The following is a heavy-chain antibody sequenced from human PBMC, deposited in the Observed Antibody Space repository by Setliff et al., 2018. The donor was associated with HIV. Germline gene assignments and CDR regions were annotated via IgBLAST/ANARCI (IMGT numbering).Heavy chain of an antibody. V-gene: IGHV3-30*02. J-gene: IGHJ2*01. D-gene: IGHD1-26*01. CDR2: IWYDGSEK. CDR1: GFTFSRYG. Sequence: GGSLRLSCAASGFTFSRYGMHWVRQTPGKGLEWVAIIWYDGSEKYYVDSVEGRFTISRDNAKNSLYLQMNSLRAEDTALYYCAKDTSWYSGSYHVGYFDLWGRGTLVTVSS. CDR3: AKDTSWYSGSYHVGYFDL.